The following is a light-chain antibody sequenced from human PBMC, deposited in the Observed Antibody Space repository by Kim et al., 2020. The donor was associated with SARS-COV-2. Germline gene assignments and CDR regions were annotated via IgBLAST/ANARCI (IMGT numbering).Light chain of an antibody. V-gene: IGLV2-8*01. Sequence: QSALTQPPSASGSPGQSVTISCTGTSSDVGGYNYVSWYQQHPGQAPKLMIYEVSKGPSGVPDRFSGSKSGNTASLTVSGLQAEDEADYYCSSYAGSNRGVFGGGTQLTVL. CDR2: EVS. CDR3: SSYAGSNRGV. J-gene: IGLJ3*02. CDR1: SSDVGGYNY.